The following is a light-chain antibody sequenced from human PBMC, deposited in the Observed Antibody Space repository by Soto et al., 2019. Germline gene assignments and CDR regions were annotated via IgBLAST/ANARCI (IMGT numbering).Light chain of an antibody. J-gene: IGLJ3*02. Sequence: QSALTQPASVSGSPGQSITISCTGTSSDVGNYNYVSWYQQHPGKAPKLMIYDVSNRPSGVSNLFSGSKSGNSASLTISGLQAEDEADYYCCSYAASSTLVFGGGTKLTVL. CDR1: SSDVGNYNY. CDR2: DVS. V-gene: IGLV2-14*01. CDR3: CSYAASSTLV.